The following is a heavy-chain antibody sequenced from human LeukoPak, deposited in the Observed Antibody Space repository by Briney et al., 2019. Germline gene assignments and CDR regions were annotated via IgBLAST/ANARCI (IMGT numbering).Heavy chain of an antibody. V-gene: IGHV3-23*01. CDR3: AKSGLMPDLLRYFDWLVED. CDR2: ISGSGGST. CDR1: GFTFSSYA. J-gene: IGHJ4*02. D-gene: IGHD3-9*01. Sequence: GGSLRLSCAASGFTFSSYAMSWVRQAPGKGLEWVSAISGSGGSTYYADSVKGRFTISRDNSKNTLYLQMNSLRAEDTAVYYCAKSGLMPDLLRYFDWLVEDWGQGTLVTVSS.